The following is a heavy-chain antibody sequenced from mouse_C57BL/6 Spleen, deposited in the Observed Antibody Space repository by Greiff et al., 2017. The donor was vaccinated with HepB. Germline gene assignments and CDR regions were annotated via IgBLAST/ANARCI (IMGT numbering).Heavy chain of an antibody. D-gene: IGHD2-2*01. V-gene: IGHV5-6*01. CDR3: AVRSTMVTTEAY. CDR1: GFTFSSYG. Sequence: EVKLVESGGDLVKPGGSLKLSCAASGFTFSSYGMSWVRQTPDKRLEWVATISSGGSYTYYPDSVKGRFTISRDNAKNTLYLQLSILKYEDTAMYYCAVRSTMVTTEAYWGQGTLVTVSA. J-gene: IGHJ3*01. CDR2: ISSGGSYT.